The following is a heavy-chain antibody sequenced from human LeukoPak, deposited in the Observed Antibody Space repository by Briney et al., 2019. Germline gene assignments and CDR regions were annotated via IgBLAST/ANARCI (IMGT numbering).Heavy chain of an antibody. J-gene: IGHJ4*02. CDR1: GGSISSTSYY. CDR3: AREAPISDSGNYYKSLGY. V-gene: IGHV4-39*02. D-gene: IGHD3-10*01. Sequence: SETLSLTCTVSGGSISSTSYYWGWIRQPPGKGLEWIGSGSTYYNPSLKSRVTISVDTSKNQFSLNLSSVTAADTAVYYCAREAPISDSGNYYKSLGYWGQGTPVTVSS. CDR2: GST.